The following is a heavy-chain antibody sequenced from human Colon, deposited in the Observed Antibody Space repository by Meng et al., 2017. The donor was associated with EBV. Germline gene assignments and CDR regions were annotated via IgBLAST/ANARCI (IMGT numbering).Heavy chain of an antibody. CDR2: IYHSGST. D-gene: IGHD5-18*01. CDR1: GGSISSVYW. V-gene: IGHV4-4*02. J-gene: IGHJ4*02. CDR3: ARGGYYSFDY. Sequence: QLQLQAAGPGLVKLSHTLSSTCAVSGGSISSVYWWTWVRQSPGKGLEWIGEIYHSGSTNYNPSLKSRVTISVDKSKNQFSLKLTSVTAADTAVYYCARGGYYSFDYWGQRTLVTVSS.